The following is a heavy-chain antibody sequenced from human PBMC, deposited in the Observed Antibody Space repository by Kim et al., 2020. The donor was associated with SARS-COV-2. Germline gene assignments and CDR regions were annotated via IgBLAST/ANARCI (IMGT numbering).Heavy chain of an antibody. Sequence: SETLSLTCTVSGGSISSYYWSWIRQPPGKGLEWIGYIYYSGSTNYNPSLKSRVTISVDTSKNQFSLKLSSVTAADTAVYYCARAGSAMIVGTGFDPWGQG. D-gene: IGHD3-22*01. CDR3: ARAGSAMIVGTGFDP. CDR1: GGSISSYY. CDR2: IYYSGST. J-gene: IGHJ5*02. V-gene: IGHV4-59*13.